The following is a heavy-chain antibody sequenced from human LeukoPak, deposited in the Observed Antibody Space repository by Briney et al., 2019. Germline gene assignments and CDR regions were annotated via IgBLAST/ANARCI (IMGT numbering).Heavy chain of an antibody. CDR3: ARHEYSGSYYGLSWFDP. J-gene: IGHJ5*02. D-gene: IGHD1-26*01. Sequence: SETLSLSCTVSGGSISSSGYYWGWHGQPPGTGLEWGASIYYSGSTYYNPSLKSRVTISVDTSKNQLSLKLSSLTAADTAVYYCARHEYSGSYYGLSWFDPWGQGTLVTVPS. V-gene: IGHV4-39*01. CDR2: IYYSGST. CDR1: GGSISSSGYY.